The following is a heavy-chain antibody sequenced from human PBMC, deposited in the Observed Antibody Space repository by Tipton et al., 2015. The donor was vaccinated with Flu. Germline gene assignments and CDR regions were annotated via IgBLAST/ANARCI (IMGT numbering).Heavy chain of an antibody. CDR1: GASITGYY. J-gene: IGHJ3*01. D-gene: IGHD4-11*01. V-gene: IGHV4-59*08. CDR2: VYYTGTT. Sequence: TLSLTCSVSGASITGYYCNWIRQSLEKGLEWLGFVYYTGTTNYNPSLKGRVSISLDTSKNQFSLTLTSVTAADTAVYYCARHWDYIDSFDVWGPGTAVTVSS. CDR3: ARHWDYIDSFDV.